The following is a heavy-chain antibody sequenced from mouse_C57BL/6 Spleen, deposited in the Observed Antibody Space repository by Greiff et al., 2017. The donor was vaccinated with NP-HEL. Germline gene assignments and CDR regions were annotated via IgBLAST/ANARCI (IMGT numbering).Heavy chain of an antibody. CDR3: ATGNYGAMDY. CDR1: GYTFTDYY. CDR2: INPNNGGT. J-gene: IGHJ4*01. Sequence: VQLQQSGPELVKPGASVKISCKASGYTFTDYYMNWVKQSHGKSLEWIGDINPNNGGTSYNQKFKGKATLTVDKSSSTAYMELRSLTSEDSAVYYCATGNYGAMDYWGQGTSVTVAS. D-gene: IGHD1-1*01. V-gene: IGHV1-26*01.